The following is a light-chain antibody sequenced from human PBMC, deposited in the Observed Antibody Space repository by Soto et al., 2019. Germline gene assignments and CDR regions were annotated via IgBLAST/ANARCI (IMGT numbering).Light chain of an antibody. CDR1: QSVSSD. Sequence: ETVMIQSLATLSVSPGERATLSCRASQSVSSDLAWYQHKTGQAPRLLIHGASTRATGVPARFSGSGSGTEFTLTISSLQSEDFAVYYCQQYKNWPLTFGGGTKVEIK. J-gene: IGKJ4*01. V-gene: IGKV3-15*01. CDR3: QQYKNWPLT. CDR2: GAS.